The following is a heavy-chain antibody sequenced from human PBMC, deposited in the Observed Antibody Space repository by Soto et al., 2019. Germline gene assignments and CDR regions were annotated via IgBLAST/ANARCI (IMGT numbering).Heavy chain of an antibody. CDR3: ARGESDIVVVPAAQGGYYYMDV. Sequence: SETLSLTCTFPGGSISSYYWSWIRQPPGKGLEWIGYIYYSGSTNYNPSLKSRVTISVDTSKNQFSLKLSSVTAADTAVYYCARGESDIVVVPAAQGGYYYMDVWGKGTTVTVSS. V-gene: IGHV4-59*01. J-gene: IGHJ6*03. CDR1: GGSISSYY. D-gene: IGHD2-2*01. CDR2: IYYSGST.